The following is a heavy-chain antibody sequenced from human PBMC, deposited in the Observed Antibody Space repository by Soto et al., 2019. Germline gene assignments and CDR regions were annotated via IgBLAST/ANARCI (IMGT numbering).Heavy chain of an antibody. CDR2: MSGSGDRT. V-gene: IGHV3-23*01. Sequence: EVQLLESGGGLVQPGGSLRLSCAASGFTFSNYGMTWVRQAPGKGLEWVSGMSGSGDRTYYAASVKGRFTISRDNSKNTLYLQMNSLRADDTAVYYCAKEGGYYGSGSYYNPWGQGTLVTVSS. CDR3: AKEGGYYGSGSYYNP. J-gene: IGHJ5*02. D-gene: IGHD3-10*01. CDR1: GFTFSNYG.